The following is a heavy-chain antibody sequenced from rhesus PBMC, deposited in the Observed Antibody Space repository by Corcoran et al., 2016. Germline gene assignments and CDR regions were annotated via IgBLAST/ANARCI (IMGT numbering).Heavy chain of an antibody. CDR2: SNSGGGST. V-gene: IGHV3S25*01. CDR3: AKARGYSGYSSFDY. J-gene: IGHJ4*01. CDR1: GFTFSSYW. Sequence: EVQLVESGGGLAKPGGSLRLSCAASGFTFSSYWMNWVRQAPGKGLEWVSASNSGGGSTYYADSVKGRFTISRDNSKNTLSLQMNSLRAEDTAVYYCAKARGYSGYSSFDYWGQGVLVTVSS. D-gene: IGHD5-42*01.